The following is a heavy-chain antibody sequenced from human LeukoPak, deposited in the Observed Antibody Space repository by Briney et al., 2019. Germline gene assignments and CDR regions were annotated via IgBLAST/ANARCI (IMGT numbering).Heavy chain of an antibody. CDR1: GFTFSNYW. Sequence: PGGSLRLSCAASGFTFSNYWMSWVRQVPGKGLEWVAKIRQDGSDKYYVDSVKGRFTISRDNAKNSLYLQMSSLRAEDTAVYYCARGTLGDYGYYYYGMDVWGQGTTVTVSS. CDR2: IRQDGSDK. V-gene: IGHV3-7*03. D-gene: IGHD4-17*01. CDR3: ARGTLGDYGYYYYGMDV. J-gene: IGHJ6*02.